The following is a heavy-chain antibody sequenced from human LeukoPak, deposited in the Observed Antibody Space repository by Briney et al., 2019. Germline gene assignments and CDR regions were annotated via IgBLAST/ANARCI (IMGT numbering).Heavy chain of an antibody. CDR1: GYTFTNYG. CDR3: ARPYSTGWFDP. D-gene: IGHD6-13*01. CDR2: INAYNGNT. J-gene: IGHJ5*02. V-gene: IGHV1-18*01. Sequence: ASVKVSCKASGYTFTNYGISWVRQAPGQGLEWMGWINAYNGNTNFAQKLQGRVTMTTDTSTSTAYMELRSLRSDDTAVYYCARPYSTGWFDPWGQGTLVTVSS.